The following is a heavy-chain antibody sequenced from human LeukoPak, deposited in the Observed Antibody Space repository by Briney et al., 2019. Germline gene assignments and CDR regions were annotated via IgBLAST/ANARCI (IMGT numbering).Heavy chain of an antibody. CDR3: ARRGFTAADWFDP. Sequence: SETLSLTCTVSGGSINSYYWSWIRQPPGKGMEWIAFIYYSGSTYYNPSLKSRVTISVDTSKNQFSLKLSSVTAADTAVYYCARRGFTAADWFDPWGQGTLVTVSS. CDR1: GGSINSYY. CDR2: IYYSGST. D-gene: IGHD6-13*01. V-gene: IGHV4-59*04. J-gene: IGHJ5*02.